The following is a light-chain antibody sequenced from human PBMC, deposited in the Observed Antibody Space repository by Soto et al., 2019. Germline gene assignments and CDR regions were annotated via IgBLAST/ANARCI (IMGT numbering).Light chain of an antibody. CDR3: QQYGSSPLT. J-gene: IGKJ4*01. Sequence: TQSPSSLSASTGERATLSCRASQGVGSTYLAWYQQKPGQAPRLLIYSASSRATGIPDRFSGSGSGTDFTLTISRLEPEDSAVYYCQQYGSSPLTFGGGTKVDIK. V-gene: IGKV3-20*01. CDR2: SAS. CDR1: QGVGSTY.